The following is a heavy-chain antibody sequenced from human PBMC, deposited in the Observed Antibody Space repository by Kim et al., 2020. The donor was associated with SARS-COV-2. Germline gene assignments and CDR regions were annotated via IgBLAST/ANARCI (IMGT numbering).Heavy chain of an antibody. CDR3: ARELGSSSPNWFDP. J-gene: IGHJ5*02. Sequence: AQRLQSRVPMTTDTSTSTAYMELRSLRSDDTAVYYCARELGSSSPNWFDPWGQGTLVTVSS. V-gene: IGHV1-18*01. D-gene: IGHD6-13*01.